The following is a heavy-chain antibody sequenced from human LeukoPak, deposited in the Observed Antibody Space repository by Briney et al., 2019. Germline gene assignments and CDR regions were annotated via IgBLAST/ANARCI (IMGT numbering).Heavy chain of an antibody. CDR2: IRSKANSYAT. CDR1: GFTFSGSA. J-gene: IGHJ6*03. V-gene: IGHV3-73*01. Sequence: PGGSLRLSCAASGFTFSGSAMHWVRQASGKGLEWVGRIRSKANSYATAYAASVKGRFTISRDDSKNTAYLQMNSLKTEDTAVYYCTRHIIPLIPYSSSWDRGYYMDVWGKGTTVTVSS. D-gene: IGHD6-13*01. CDR3: TRHIIPLIPYSSSWDRGYYMDV.